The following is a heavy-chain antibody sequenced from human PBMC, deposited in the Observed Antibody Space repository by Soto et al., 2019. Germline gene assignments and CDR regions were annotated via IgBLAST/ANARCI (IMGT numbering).Heavy chain of an antibody. J-gene: IGHJ4*02. CDR3: ARGIGSGWYVGY. D-gene: IGHD6-19*01. Sequence: QVQLQESGPGLVKPSGTLSLTCAVSGDSISSGYWWSWVRQSPGKGLEWIGEIYHSGSTNYNPSFKSRLTISVDKSKNQFSLRLNSMTAADTAVYYCARGIGSGWYVGYWGQGTLVTVSS. CDR2: IYHSGST. CDR1: GDSISSGYW. V-gene: IGHV4-4*02.